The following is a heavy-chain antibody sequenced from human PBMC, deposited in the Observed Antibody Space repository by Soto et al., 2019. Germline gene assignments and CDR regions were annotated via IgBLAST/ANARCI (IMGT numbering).Heavy chain of an antibody. CDR2: IIPILGIA. Sequence: QVQLVQSGAEVKKPGSSVKVSCKASGGTFSSYTISWVRQAPGQGLEWMGRIIPILGIADYAQKFQGRVTITADKSTSTAYMELSSLRSEDTAVYYCARREMTTVTTLHGDWRQGTLVTVSS. J-gene: IGHJ4*02. V-gene: IGHV1-69*02. CDR3: ARREMTTVTTLHGD. CDR1: GGTFSSYT. D-gene: IGHD4-17*01.